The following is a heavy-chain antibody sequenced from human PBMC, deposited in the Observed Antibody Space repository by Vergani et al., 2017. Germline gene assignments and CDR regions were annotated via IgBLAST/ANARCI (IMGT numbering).Heavy chain of an antibody. V-gene: IGHV4-59*11. J-gene: IGHJ6*02. Sequence: QVQLQESGPGLVKPSETLSLTCTVSGGSINRHYWNWIRQPPGKGLEWIGYIHHSGSTHYNPSLKTRVTILVDTSKNQFSLKLSSVAAADPAVYYCAREAYGMDVWGQGTTVTVSS. CDR1: GGSINRHY. CDR3: AREAYGMDV. CDR2: IHHSGST.